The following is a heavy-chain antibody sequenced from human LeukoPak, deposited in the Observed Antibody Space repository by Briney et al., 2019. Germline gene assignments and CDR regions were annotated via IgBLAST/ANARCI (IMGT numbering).Heavy chain of an antibody. J-gene: IGHJ4*02. CDR1: GFIFSSYA. CDR3: SRDFQGY. CDR2: ISGSDGST. Sequence: PGGSLRLSCAASGFIFSSYAMSWVRQAPGKGLEWVSAISGSDGSTYYADSVKGRFTISRDNAKNSLYLEMNSLRAEDSAVYYCSRDFQGYWGQGTLVTVSS. V-gene: IGHV3-23*01.